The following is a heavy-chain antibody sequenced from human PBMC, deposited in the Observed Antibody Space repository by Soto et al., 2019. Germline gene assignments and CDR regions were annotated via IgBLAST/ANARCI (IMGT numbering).Heavy chain of an antibody. J-gene: IGHJ5*02. CDR3: ARRRSSGPNIPDWFDP. D-gene: IGHD6-19*01. V-gene: IGHV4-39*01. Sequence: PSETLSLTCTVSGGSISSSSYYWGWIRQPPGKGLEWIGSIYYSGSTYYNPSLKSRVTISVDTSKNQFSLKLSSVTAADTAVYYCARRRSSGPNIPDWFDPWGQGTLVTVSS. CDR1: GGSISSSSYY. CDR2: IYYSGST.